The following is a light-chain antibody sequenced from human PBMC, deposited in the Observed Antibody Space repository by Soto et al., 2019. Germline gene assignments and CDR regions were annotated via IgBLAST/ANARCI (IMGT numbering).Light chain of an antibody. CDR2: DVS. J-gene: IGLJ2*01. V-gene: IGLV2-14*03. Sequence: QSVLTQPASVSGSPGQSITISCTGTSSDVGGYNYVSWYQQHPGKAPKLMISDVSIRPSGVSNRFSGSKSASTASLTISGLQAEDEADYYCSSYTSSGTPVVFGGGTKLTVL. CDR3: SSYTSSGTPVV. CDR1: SSDVGGYNY.